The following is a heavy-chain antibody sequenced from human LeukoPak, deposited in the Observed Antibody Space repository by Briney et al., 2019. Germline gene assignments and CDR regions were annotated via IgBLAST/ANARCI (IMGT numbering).Heavy chain of an antibody. J-gene: IGHJ4*02. CDR2: IDPSDSYT. CDR3: ARQISYSGSYFDY. CDR1: GYSFTSYW. V-gene: IGHV5-10-1*01. D-gene: IGHD1-26*01. Sequence: HGESLKISCKGSGYSFTSYWISWVRQMPGKGLEWMGRIDPSDSYTNYSPSFQGHVTISADKSISAAYLQWSSLKASDTAMYYCARQISYSGSYFDYWGQGTLVTVSS.